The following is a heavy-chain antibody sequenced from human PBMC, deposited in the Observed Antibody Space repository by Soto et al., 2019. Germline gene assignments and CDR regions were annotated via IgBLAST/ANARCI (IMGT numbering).Heavy chain of an antibody. CDR3: ARVGTVVGATSSFDY. D-gene: IGHD1-26*01. CDR1: GGSISSSNW. J-gene: IGHJ4*02. Sequence: PSETLSLTCAVSGGSISSSNWWSWVRQPPGKGLEWIGEIYHSGSTNYNPSLKSRVTISVDKSKNHFSLKLSSVTAADTAVYYCARVGTVVGATSSFDYWGQGTLVTVSS. CDR2: IYHSGST. V-gene: IGHV4-4*02.